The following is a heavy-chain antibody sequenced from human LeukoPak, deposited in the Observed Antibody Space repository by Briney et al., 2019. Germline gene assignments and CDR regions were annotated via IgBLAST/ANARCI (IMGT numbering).Heavy chain of an antibody. V-gene: IGHV3-7*01. CDR3: AREREVLYSDY. D-gene: IGHD3-10*01. J-gene: IGHJ4*02. CDR1: GFTFKNYW. Sequence: TRGSLRLSSAASGFTFKNYWMNCVPQAPGKGRKWLTKIKQDGSEKYYVQSVKRQLTIARDNAKNSLYLQMNSPRAEDTAVYYRAREREVLYSDYWGQGTLVTVPS. CDR2: IKQDGSEK.